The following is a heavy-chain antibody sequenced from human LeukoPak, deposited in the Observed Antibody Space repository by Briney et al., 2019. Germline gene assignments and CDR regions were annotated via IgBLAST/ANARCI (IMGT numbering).Heavy chain of an antibody. CDR2: IDPYSGGT. CDR3: ARDGVAGSSDAFDI. V-gene: IGHV1-2*02. D-gene: IGHD6-19*01. CDR1: GYTFIGYY. J-gene: IGHJ3*02. Sequence: ASVKVSCKASGYTFIGYYMHWVRQAPGQGPEWMGWIDPYSGGTHFAQRFPGRVSMTLDTSISTAYMELTRLTSDDTAVYYCARDGVAGSSDAFDIWGQGTMVTVSA.